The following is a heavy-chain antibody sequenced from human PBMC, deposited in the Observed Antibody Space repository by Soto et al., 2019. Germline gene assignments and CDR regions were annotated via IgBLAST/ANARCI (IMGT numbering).Heavy chain of an antibody. J-gene: IGHJ6*02. CDR3: ARSYYDILTSGSNYYGMDV. CDR1: GYNFTGYY. Sequence: ASVKVSCKASGYNFTGYYMHWVRQAPGQGLEWMGWINPNSGGTNYAQKFQGWVTMTRDTSISTAYMELSRLRSDDTAVYYCARSYYDILTSGSNYYGMDVWGQGTTVTVSS. CDR2: INPNSGGT. D-gene: IGHD3-9*01. V-gene: IGHV1-2*04.